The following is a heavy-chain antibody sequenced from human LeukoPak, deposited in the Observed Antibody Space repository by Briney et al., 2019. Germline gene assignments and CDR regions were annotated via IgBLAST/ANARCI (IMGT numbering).Heavy chain of an antibody. J-gene: IGHJ4*02. D-gene: IGHD6-19*01. Sequence: GGSLRLSCAASGFTFSSYAMSWVRQAPGKGLEWVSVIYSGGSTYYADSVKGRFTISRDNSKNTLYLQMNSLRAEDTAVYYCARQSIAVAGIIDYWGQGTLVTVSS. V-gene: IGHV3-66*04. CDR3: ARQSIAVAGIIDY. CDR1: GFTFSSYA. CDR2: IYSGGST.